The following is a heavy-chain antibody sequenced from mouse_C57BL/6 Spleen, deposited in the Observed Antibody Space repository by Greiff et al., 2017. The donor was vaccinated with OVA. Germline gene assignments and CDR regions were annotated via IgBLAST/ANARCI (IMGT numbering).Heavy chain of an antibody. CDR3: ARGHYSNYYYAMDY. CDR1: GYTFTSYW. D-gene: IGHD2-5*01. CDR2: IDPSDSYT. V-gene: IGHV1-50*01. J-gene: IGHJ4*01. Sequence: VQLQQSGAELVKPGASVKLSCKASGYTFTSYWMQWVKQRPGQGLEWIGEIDPSDSYTNYNQKFKGKATLTVDTSSSTAYMQLSSLTSEDSAVYYCARGHYSNYYYAMDYWGQGTSVTVSS.